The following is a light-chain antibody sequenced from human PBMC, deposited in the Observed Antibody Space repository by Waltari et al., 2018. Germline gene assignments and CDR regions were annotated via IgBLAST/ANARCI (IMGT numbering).Light chain of an antibody. J-gene: IGKJ1*01. CDR2: AAV. V-gene: IGKV3-20*01. Sequence: EIVLTRSPGTLSLSPGETATLSCRPSQTVVNNYLAWYQQRPGQAPRLLVYAAVTRASDVPDRFDASQSGSDFTLTIRNFEAEDFAIYYCQHYGASPGTFGQGTRVDVK. CDR3: QHYGASPGT. CDR1: QTVVNNY.